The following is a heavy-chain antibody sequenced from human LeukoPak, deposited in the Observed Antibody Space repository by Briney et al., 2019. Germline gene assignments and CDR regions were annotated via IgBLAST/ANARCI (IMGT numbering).Heavy chain of an antibody. Sequence: PGGSLRLSCAASGFTFSSYSMNWVRQAPGKGLEWVSSISSSSSYIYYADSVKGRFTISRDNAKNSLYLQMNSLRAEDTAVYYCARAPGYSSGYFDYWGQGTLVTVSS. CDR2: ISSSSSYI. CDR1: GFTFSSYS. CDR3: ARAPGYSSGYFDY. D-gene: IGHD6-19*01. J-gene: IGHJ4*02. V-gene: IGHV3-21*01.